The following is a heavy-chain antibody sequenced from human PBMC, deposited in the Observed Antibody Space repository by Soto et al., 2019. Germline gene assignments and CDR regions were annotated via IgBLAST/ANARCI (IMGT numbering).Heavy chain of an antibody. CDR3: AAESAGNAAAGLSYNFDS. J-gene: IGHJ4*02. D-gene: IGHD6-13*01. CDR2: IVVGSGNT. CDR1: GFTFTSSA. V-gene: IGHV1-58*01. Sequence: ASVKVSCKASGFTFTSSAVQWVRQARGQRLEWIGWIVVGSGNTNYAQKFQERVTITRDMSTSTAYMELSSLRSEDTAVYYCAAESAGNAAAGLSYNFDSGGQGTLVPVSS.